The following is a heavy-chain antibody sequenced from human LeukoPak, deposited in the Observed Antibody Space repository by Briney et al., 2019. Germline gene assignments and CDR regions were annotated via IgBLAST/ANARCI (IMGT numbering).Heavy chain of an antibody. CDR1: GFTFSSYG. Sequence: TGGSLRLSCAASGFTFSSYGMHWVSQAPGKGLEWVAVISYDGSNKYYADSVKGRFTISRDNSKNTLYLQMNSLRAEDTAVYYCAKEPSYCSGGSCYYYGMDVWGQGTTVTVSS. CDR3: AKEPSYCSGGSCYYYGMDV. V-gene: IGHV3-30*18. J-gene: IGHJ6*02. D-gene: IGHD2-15*01. CDR2: ISYDGSNK.